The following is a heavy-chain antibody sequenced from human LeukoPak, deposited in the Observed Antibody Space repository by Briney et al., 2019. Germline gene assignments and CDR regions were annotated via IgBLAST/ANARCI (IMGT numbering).Heavy chain of an antibody. Sequence: SETLSLTCGVSGGSISSSNWWSWVRQPPGKGLEWIGSIYYSGSTYYNPSLKSRVTISVDTSKNQFSLKLSSVTAADTAVYYCARDKYGSGSYSYYYYYYMDVWGKGTTVTISS. D-gene: IGHD3-10*01. V-gene: IGHV4-4*02. CDR2: IYYSGST. CDR1: GGSISSSNW. J-gene: IGHJ6*03. CDR3: ARDKYGSGSYSYYYYYYMDV.